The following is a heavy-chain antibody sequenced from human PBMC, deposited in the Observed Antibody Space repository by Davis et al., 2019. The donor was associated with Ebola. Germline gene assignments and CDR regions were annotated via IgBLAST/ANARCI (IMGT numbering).Heavy chain of an antibody. J-gene: IGHJ4*02. Sequence: AASVKVSCKASGYTFTGYHVHWVRQAPGQGLEWIGRINPKTTGTHYAKNFQGRVTMTRDTSISAAYMELSRLRSDDTAVYYCARETLDGRASDYWGQGTLVTVSS. CDR2: INPKTTGT. D-gene: IGHD6-19*01. CDR3: ARETLDGRASDY. V-gene: IGHV1-2*06. CDR1: GYTFTGYH.